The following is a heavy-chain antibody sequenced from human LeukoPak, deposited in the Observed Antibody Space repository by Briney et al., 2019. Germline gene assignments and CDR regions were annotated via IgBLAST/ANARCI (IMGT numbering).Heavy chain of an antibody. J-gene: IGHJ4*02. CDR2: ISNSGGST. CDR1: GFTFSSYA. Sequence: PSGGSLRLSCAASGFTFSSYAMSWVRQAPGKGLEWVSVISNSGGSTFYADSVKGRFTISRDNSKNTLYLQMNSLRAEDTAVYYCAKRASGSGTSLYYFDYWGQGTLVTVSS. V-gene: IGHV3-23*01. CDR3: AKRASGSGTSLYYFDY. D-gene: IGHD3-10*01.